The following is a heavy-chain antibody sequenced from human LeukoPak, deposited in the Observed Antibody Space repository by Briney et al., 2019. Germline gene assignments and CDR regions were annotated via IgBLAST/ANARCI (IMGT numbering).Heavy chain of an antibody. CDR2: IYTSGRT. CDR1: GGSISSYY. J-gene: IGHJ5*02. Sequence: SETLSLTCTVSGGSISSYYWSWIRQPAGKGLEWTGRIYTSGRTNYNPSLKSRVTISVDTSKNQFSLKLSSVTAADTAVYYCARGVSYYDYVWGSYGDWFDPWGQGTLVTVSS. V-gene: IGHV4-4*07. D-gene: IGHD3-16*01. CDR3: ARGVSYYDYVWGSYGDWFDP.